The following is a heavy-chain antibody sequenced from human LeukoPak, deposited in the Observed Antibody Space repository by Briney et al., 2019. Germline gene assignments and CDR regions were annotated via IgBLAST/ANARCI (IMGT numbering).Heavy chain of an antibody. Sequence: PSETLSLTCAVYGGSFSGYYWSWIRQPPGKGLEWVGEINHSGSTNYNPSLKSRVTISVDTSKNQFSLKLRSVTAADTAVYYCARLHPNITMVRGPSPRQNNWFDPWGQGTLVTVSS. CDR2: INHSGST. CDR3: ARLHPNITMVRGPSPRQNNWFDP. J-gene: IGHJ5*02. D-gene: IGHD3-10*01. CDR1: GGSFSGYY. V-gene: IGHV4-34*01.